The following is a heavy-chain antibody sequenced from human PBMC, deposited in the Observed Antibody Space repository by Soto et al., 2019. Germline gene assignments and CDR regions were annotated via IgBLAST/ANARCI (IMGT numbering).Heavy chain of an antibody. V-gene: IGHV6-1*01. J-gene: IGHJ5*02. Sequence: SQTLSLTCAISGDSVSSNSAAWNWIRQSPSRGLEWLGRTYYRSKWYNDYAVSVKSRITINPDTSKNQFSLQLNSVTPEDTAVYYCARDQSKTYGSGSPNWFDPWGQGTLVTVS. CDR1: GDSVSSNSAA. CDR2: TYYRSKWYN. CDR3: ARDQSKTYGSGSPNWFDP. D-gene: IGHD3-10*01.